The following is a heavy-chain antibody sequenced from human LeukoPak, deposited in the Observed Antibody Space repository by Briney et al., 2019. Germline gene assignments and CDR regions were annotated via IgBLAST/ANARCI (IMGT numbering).Heavy chain of an antibody. CDR2: IYHSGST. D-gene: IGHD1-26*01. CDR1: GGSISSYY. J-gene: IGHJ6*03. Sequence: PSETLSLTCTVSGGSISSYYWSWIRQPPGKGLEWIGEIYHSGSTNYNPSLKSRVTISVDKSKNQFSLKLSSVTAADTAVYYCARLSVIVGAALEYYYYYMDVWGQGTTVTVSS. V-gene: IGHV4-59*12. CDR3: ARLSVIVGAALEYYYYYMDV.